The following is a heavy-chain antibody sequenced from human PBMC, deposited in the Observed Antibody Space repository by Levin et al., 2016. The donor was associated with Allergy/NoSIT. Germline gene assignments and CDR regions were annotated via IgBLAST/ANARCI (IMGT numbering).Heavy chain of an antibody. D-gene: IGHD6-19*01. V-gene: IGHV3-7*03. CDR2: INQGGNEI. CDR3: ARPSSYTSVWKLDY. CDR1: GFTFSSYA. Sequence: GESLKISCVASGFTFSSYAMTWVRQAPGKGLEWVANINQGGNEIYYMDSVKGRFTVSRDNAKNSLYLQMNSLRAEDTAVYYCARPSSYTSVWKLDYWGQGTLVTVSS. J-gene: IGHJ4*02.